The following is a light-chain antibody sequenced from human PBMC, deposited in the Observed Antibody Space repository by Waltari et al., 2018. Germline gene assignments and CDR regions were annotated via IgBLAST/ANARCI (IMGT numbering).Light chain of an antibody. Sequence: EIVMTQAPLSLSVTPGQPASMSCKSSQSLLHSDERDRLYWDLQKPGQSPQLLISEVSNRFSGVTERFSGSGSGTDLTLKISRVEAEDVGVYFCMQNIQLPTFGQGTKVEIE. CDR3: MQNIQLPT. V-gene: IGKV2D-29*02. CDR1: QSLLHSDERDR. CDR2: EVS. J-gene: IGKJ1*01.